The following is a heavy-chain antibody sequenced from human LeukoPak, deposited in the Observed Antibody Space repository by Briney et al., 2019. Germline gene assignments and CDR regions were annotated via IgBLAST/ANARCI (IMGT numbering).Heavy chain of an antibody. CDR2: IYYSGST. CDR3: ARGMTTVTRTFDY. Sequence: SETLSLNCTVSGGSISSSSYYWGWIRQPPGKGLEWIGSIYYSGSTYYNPSLKSRVTISVDTSKNQFSLKLSSVTAADTAVYYCARGMTTVTRTFDYWGQGTLVTVSS. D-gene: IGHD4-17*01. J-gene: IGHJ4*02. V-gene: IGHV4-39*01. CDR1: GGSISSSSYY.